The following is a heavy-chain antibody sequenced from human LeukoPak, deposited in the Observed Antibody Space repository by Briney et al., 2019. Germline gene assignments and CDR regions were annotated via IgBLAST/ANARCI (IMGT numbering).Heavy chain of an antibody. Sequence: SETLSLTCAVYGGSFSGYYWSWIRQPPGKGLEWIGEINHSGSTNYNPSLKSRVTISVDTSKNQFSLKLSSVTAADTAVYYCARHAMDYGYYYMDVWGKGTTVTISS. CDR3: ARHAMDYGYYYMDV. V-gene: IGHV4-34*01. CDR1: GGSFSGYY. CDR2: INHSGST. D-gene: IGHD4/OR15-4a*01. J-gene: IGHJ6*03.